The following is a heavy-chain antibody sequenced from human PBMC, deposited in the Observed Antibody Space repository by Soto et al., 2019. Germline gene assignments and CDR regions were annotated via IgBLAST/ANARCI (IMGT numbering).Heavy chain of an antibody. CDR1: GGTFNTFA. D-gene: IGHD2-2*01. CDR2: SIPIFGRP. J-gene: IGHJ6*02. Sequence: QVQLVQSGAEVKKPGSSMKVSCTASGGTFNTFAINWVRQAPGQGLEWMGGSIPIFGRPNYAQKLHGRVTITADEATNTMHMELSSLTSEYTAVYYCAGRHLMDHLLSPRVLYGLDVWGRGTTVIVSS. CDR3: AGRHLMDHLLSPRVLYGLDV. V-gene: IGHV1-69*01.